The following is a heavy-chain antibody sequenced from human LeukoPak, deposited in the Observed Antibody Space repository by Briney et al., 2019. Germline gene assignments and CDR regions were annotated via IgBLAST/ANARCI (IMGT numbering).Heavy chain of an antibody. Sequence: ASVKVSCKASGYTFTDYYMQWVRQAPGQGLEWMGWINPNSGGTNYAQKFQGRVTMTRHTSISTAYMELSRLRSDDTAVYYCARGPAAIHVRFDPWGQGTLVTVSS. CDR2: INPNSGGT. D-gene: IGHD2-2*01. CDR3: ARGPAAIHVRFDP. J-gene: IGHJ5*02. V-gene: IGHV1-2*02. CDR1: GYTFTDYY.